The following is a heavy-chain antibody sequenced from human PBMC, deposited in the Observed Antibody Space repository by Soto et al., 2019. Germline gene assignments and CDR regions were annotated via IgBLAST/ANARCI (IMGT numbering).Heavy chain of an antibody. CDR2: INPNSGGT. D-gene: IGHD3-10*01. J-gene: IGHJ6*02. CDR3: ARAGGVPYYYYGMDV. V-gene: IGHV1-2*02. CDR1: GYTFTGYY. Sequence: AASVKVSCKASGYTFTGYYMHWVRQAPGQGLEWMGWINPNSGGTNYAQKFQGRVTMTRDTSISTAYMELSRLRSDDTAVYYCARAGGVPYYYYGMDVWGQGTTVTVSS.